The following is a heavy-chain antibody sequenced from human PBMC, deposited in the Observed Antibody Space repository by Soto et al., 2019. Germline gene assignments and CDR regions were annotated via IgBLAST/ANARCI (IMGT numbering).Heavy chain of an antibody. CDR1: GWSFSGYY. V-gene: IGHV4-34*01. J-gene: IGHJ6*02. CDR3: ARTNRVDTAMVTGYYYYGMDV. Sequence: PSETLSLTCAVYGWSFSGYYWSWIRQPPGKGLEWIGEINHSGSTNYNPSLKSRVTISVDTSKNQFSLKLSSVTAADTAVYYCARTNRVDTAMVTGYYYYGMDVWGQGTTVTVSS. D-gene: IGHD5-18*01. CDR2: INHSGST.